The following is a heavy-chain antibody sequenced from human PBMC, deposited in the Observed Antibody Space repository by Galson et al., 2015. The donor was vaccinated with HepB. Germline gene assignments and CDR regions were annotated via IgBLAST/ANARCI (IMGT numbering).Heavy chain of an antibody. D-gene: IGHD6-19*01. J-gene: IGHJ4*02. CDR3: AKARQWLALFDY. CDR1: GFTFRHYA. CDR2: ISGSGDDT. Sequence: SLRLSCAASGFTFRHYAMTWVRQAPGKGLEWVSSISGSGDDTYYGDSVKGRFSISRDNSKNTLYLQMNSLRAEDTAIYYCAKARQWLALFDYWGQGTLVTVSS. V-gene: IGHV3-23*01.